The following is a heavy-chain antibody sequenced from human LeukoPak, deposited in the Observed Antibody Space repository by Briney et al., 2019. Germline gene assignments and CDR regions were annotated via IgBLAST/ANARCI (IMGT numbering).Heavy chain of an antibody. CDR1: GFAFSSYW. D-gene: IGHD3-10*01. Sequence: GGSLRLSCAASGFAFSSYWMTWVRQAPGKGLEWVANIKPDGSGKTYVDSVKGRFTISRDNAKNSLYLQMRGLRVEDTAVYYCAKDRVVRGVISYYMDVWGKGTTVTVSS. V-gene: IGHV3-7*01. CDR2: IKPDGSGK. J-gene: IGHJ6*03. CDR3: AKDRVVRGVISYYMDV.